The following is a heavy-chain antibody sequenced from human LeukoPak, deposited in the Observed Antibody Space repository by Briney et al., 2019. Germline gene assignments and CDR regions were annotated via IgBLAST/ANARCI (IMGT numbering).Heavy chain of an antibody. CDR2: ISWNSGSI. CDR1: RFTFSNAC. D-gene: IGHD5-24*01. Sequence: GGSLRLSCAASRFTFSNACMSWVRQAPGKGLEWVSGISWNSGSIGYADSVKGRFTISRDNAKNSLYLQMNSLRAEDTALYYCAKDTIGDGYNSLSFDYWGQGTLVTVSS. V-gene: IGHV3-9*01. J-gene: IGHJ4*02. CDR3: AKDTIGDGYNSLSFDY.